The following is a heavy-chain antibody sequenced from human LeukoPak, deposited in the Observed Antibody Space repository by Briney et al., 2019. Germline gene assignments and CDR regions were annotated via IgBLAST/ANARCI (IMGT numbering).Heavy chain of an antibody. J-gene: IGHJ4*02. CDR3: ARDEALVGATPFDY. CDR1: GFTFSSYG. D-gene: IGHD1-26*01. CDR2: IWYDGSNK. Sequence: GGSLRLSCAASGFTFSSYGMHWVRQAPGKGLEWGAVIWYDGSNKYYADSVKGRFTISRDNSKNTLYLQMNSLRAEDTAVYYCARDEALVGATPFDYWGQGTLVTVSS. V-gene: IGHV3-33*01.